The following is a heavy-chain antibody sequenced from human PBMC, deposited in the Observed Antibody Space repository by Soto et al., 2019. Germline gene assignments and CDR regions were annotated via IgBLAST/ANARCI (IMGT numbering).Heavy chain of an antibody. Sequence: HVQLVESGGGVVQPGRSLRLSCSASGFTFSSYGMHWVRQAPGKGLEWVAIISYDGSDKYFADSVRGRFTISRDTSKNTLYLQMSSLRAEDTAVYYCAKGILPAGGPHDGLDIGGQGTMVTVS. J-gene: IGHJ3*02. CDR2: ISYDGSDK. V-gene: IGHV3-30*18. CDR1: GFTFSSYG. D-gene: IGHD6-13*01. CDR3: AKGILPAGGPHDGLDI.